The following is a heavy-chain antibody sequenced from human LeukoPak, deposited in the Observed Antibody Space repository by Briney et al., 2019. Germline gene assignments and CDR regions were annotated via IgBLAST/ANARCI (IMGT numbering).Heavy chain of an antibody. CDR3: ARVTQVGATTFDF. V-gene: IGHV4-31*03. D-gene: IGHD1-26*01. CDR1: GGSISSGGYY. CDR2: IYYSGST. J-gene: IGHJ4*02. Sequence: PSETLSLTCTVSGGSISSGGYYWSWIRQHPGKGLEWIGYIYYSGSTYYNPFLNSRVTISVDTSKNQFSLKLSSVTAADTVVYYCARVTQVGATTFDFWGQGTLVTVSS.